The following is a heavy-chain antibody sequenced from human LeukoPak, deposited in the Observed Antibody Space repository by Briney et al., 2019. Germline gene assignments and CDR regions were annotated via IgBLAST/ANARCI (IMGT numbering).Heavy chain of an antibody. Sequence: PGGSLRLSCAATGFTFDDYGMSWVRQAPGKGLEWVSGINWNGGSTGYADSVKGRFTISRDNAKNSPYLQINSLRAEDTALYYCARDLGATRGDGDYWGQGTLVTVSS. J-gene: IGHJ4*02. D-gene: IGHD1-26*01. CDR3: ARDLGATRGDGDY. V-gene: IGHV3-20*04. CDR2: INWNGGST. CDR1: GFTFDDYG.